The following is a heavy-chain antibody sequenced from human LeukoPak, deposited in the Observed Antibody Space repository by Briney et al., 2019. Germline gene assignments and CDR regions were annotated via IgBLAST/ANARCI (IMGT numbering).Heavy chain of an antibody. CDR3: AREAGTGYFQH. J-gene: IGHJ1*01. V-gene: IGHV4-59*01. CDR2: IYYSGST. D-gene: IGHD6-13*01. Sequence: SETLSLTCPVPGGSISSYYRRWLRQPPGKGLEWIGYIYYSGSTSYNPSLKSRVTISVDTSKNQFSLKLSSVTAADTAVYYCAREAGTGYFQHWGQGTLVTVSS. CDR1: GGSISSYY.